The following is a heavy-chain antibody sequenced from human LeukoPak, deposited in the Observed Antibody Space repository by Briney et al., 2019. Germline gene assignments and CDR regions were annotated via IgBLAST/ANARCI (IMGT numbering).Heavy chain of an antibody. Sequence: GGSLRLSCAASGFTFNRYWVHWVRQAPGKGLVWVSRINSDGSDITYADSVKGRFTISRDNAKNTVYVQMNSLRAEDTAVYYCARGSLGDGSLLIDYRGQGTLVTVSS. J-gene: IGHJ4*02. CDR2: INSDGSDI. CDR1: GFTFNRYW. CDR3: ARGSLGDGSLLIDY. V-gene: IGHV3-74*01. D-gene: IGHD3-10*01.